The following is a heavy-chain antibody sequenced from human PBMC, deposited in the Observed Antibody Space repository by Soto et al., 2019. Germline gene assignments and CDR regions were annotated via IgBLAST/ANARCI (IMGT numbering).Heavy chain of an antibody. V-gene: IGHV3-30-3*01. Sequence: PGGTLRLSCAASGFSFTHFALHWVRRAPGKGMELVALISNDGSEKYYTDSVKVRFTISRDNSKNTLYLQMNSLRAEDTAVYFCTRDRDEILTGYHDYWGQGTLVTVSS. D-gene: IGHD3-9*01. CDR3: TRDRDEILTGYHDY. CDR2: ISNDGSEK. J-gene: IGHJ4*02. CDR1: GFSFTHFA.